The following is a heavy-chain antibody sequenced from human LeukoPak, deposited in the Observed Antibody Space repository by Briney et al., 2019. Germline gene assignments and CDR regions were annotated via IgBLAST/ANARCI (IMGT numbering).Heavy chain of an antibody. Sequence: GESLKISWKGLGYSFTSYWIAWVPQIPGKGLEGIGIIFLGDSDSRYSPSFQGQVTISANKSISTDYLQWSSRKASDTAMYYCARHCSSTSCYYDWGQGTLVTVSS. V-gene: IGHV5-51*01. D-gene: IGHD2-2*01. CDR1: GYSFTSYW. J-gene: IGHJ4*02. CDR3: ARHCSSTSCYYD. CDR2: IFLGDSDS.